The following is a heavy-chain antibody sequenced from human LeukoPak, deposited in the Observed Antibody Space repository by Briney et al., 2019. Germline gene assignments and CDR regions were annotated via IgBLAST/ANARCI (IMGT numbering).Heavy chain of an antibody. CDR3: AKSRGEWELQDAFDI. CDR2: IYSDGTT. J-gene: IGHJ3*02. V-gene: IGHV3-53*01. D-gene: IGHD1-26*01. CDR1: GFTVSNNY. Sequence: GGSLRLSCAASGFTVSNNYMSWVRQAPGKKLEWVSDIYSDGTTFYADSVKGRFTISRDNSKNTLYLQMNSLRAEDTAVYYCAKSRGEWELQDAFDIWGQGTMVTVSS.